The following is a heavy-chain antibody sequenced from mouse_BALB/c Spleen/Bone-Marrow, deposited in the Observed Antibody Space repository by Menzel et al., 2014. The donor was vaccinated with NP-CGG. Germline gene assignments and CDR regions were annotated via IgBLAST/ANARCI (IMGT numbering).Heavy chain of an antibody. CDR3: AREGYYYGSSIYYAMDY. V-gene: IGHV1-87*01. J-gene: IGHJ4*01. CDR1: GYTFXSYW. CDR2: IYPGNGDT. D-gene: IGHD1-1*01. Sequence: VQLQQSGAELARPGASVKLSCKASGYTFXSYWMQWVKQRPGQGLEWIGAIYPGNGDTRYTQKFKGKATLTADKSSSTAYMQFSSLASEDSAVYYCAREGYYYGSSIYYAMDYWGQGTSVTVSS.